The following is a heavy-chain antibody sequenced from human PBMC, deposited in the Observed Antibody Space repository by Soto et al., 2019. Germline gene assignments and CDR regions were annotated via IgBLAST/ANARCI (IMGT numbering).Heavy chain of an antibody. CDR1: GFTFSSYS. CDR3: ARDRSVCGTSCYYFDF. CDR2: ISSSSSYI. Sequence: GGSLRLSCAASGFTFSSYSMNWVRQAPGKGLEWVSSISSSSSYIYYADSLKGRFTISRDNAKNSLYLQMNSLRAEDTAVYYCARDRSVCGTSCYYFDFWGQGTLVNVSS. V-gene: IGHV3-21*01. D-gene: IGHD2-2*01. J-gene: IGHJ4*02.